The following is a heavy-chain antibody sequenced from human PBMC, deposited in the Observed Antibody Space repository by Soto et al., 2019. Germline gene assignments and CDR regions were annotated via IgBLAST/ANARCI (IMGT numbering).Heavy chain of an antibody. J-gene: IGHJ4*02. CDR3: ARSIVVVTSFDY. D-gene: IGHD3-22*01. Sequence: QVQLVQSGAEVKKPGASVKVSCKASGYTFTSYAMHWVRQAPGQRLERMGWINAGNGNSKYSQKFTGRVTITRDTSASTADMELSSLISEDTAVYYCARSIVVVTSFDYWGQGTLVTVSS. CDR2: INAGNGNS. CDR1: GYTFTSYA. V-gene: IGHV1-3*01.